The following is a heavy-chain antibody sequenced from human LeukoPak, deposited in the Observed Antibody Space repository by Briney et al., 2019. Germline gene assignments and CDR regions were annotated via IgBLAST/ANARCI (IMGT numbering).Heavy chain of an antibody. CDR3: AREGEYDSVDY. Sequence: GGSLRLSCAASGFTLSSYEMNWVRQAPGKGLEWVSYISSSGSTIYYADSVKGRFTISRDNAKNSLYLQMNSLRAEDTAVYYCAREGEYDSVDYWGQGTLVTVSS. V-gene: IGHV3-48*03. J-gene: IGHJ4*02. D-gene: IGHD3-3*01. CDR1: GFTLSSYE. CDR2: ISSSGSTI.